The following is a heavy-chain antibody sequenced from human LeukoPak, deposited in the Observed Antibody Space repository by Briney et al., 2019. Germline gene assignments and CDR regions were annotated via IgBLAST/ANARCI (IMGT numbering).Heavy chain of an antibody. CDR2: ISGSGGST. V-gene: IGHV3-23*01. Sequence: GGSLRLSCAASGFTFSSYAMSWVRQAPGKGLEWVSAISGSGGSTYYADSVKGRFTISRDNSKNTLYLQMNSLRAEDTAVYYCASGYCSGGSCYSFSYYYYGMDVWGKGTTVTVSS. D-gene: IGHD2-15*01. J-gene: IGHJ6*04. CDR3: ASGYCSGGSCYSFSYYYYGMDV. CDR1: GFTFSSYA.